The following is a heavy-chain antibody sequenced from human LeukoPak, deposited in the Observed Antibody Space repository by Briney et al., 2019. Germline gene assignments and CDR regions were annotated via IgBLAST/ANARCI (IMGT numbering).Heavy chain of an antibody. J-gene: IGHJ5*02. Sequence: GGSLRLSCAASGFTFSSYWMSWVRQAPGKGLEWVANIKQDGSEKYYVDSVKGRFTISRDNAKNSLYLQMNSLKVEDTAVYYCAGQLTLVGWFDPWGQGTLVTVSS. CDR3: AGQLTLVGWFDP. D-gene: IGHD2-2*01. CDR2: IKQDGSEK. V-gene: IGHV3-7*03. CDR1: GFTFSSYW.